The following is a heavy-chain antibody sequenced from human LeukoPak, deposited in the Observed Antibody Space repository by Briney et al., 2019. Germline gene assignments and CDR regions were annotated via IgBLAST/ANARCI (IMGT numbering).Heavy chain of an antibody. CDR3: ARDLYGSGSAFFDY. V-gene: IGHV4-4*07. CDR1: GGSISSYC. CDR2: IYTSGST. J-gene: IGHJ4*02. Sequence: PSETLSLTCTVSGGSISSYCWSWIRQPAGKGLEWIGRIYTSGSTNYNPSLKSRVTMSVDTSKNQFSLKLSSVTAADTAVYYCARDLYGSGSAFFDYWGQGTLVTVSS. D-gene: IGHD3-10*01.